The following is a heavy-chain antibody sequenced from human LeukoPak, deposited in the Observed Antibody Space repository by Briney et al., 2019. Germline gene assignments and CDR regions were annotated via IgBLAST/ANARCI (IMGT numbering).Heavy chain of an antibody. CDR3: ARVAAAGTDYFDY. V-gene: IGHV3-30-3*01. J-gene: IGHJ4*02. CDR2: ISYDGSNK. Sequence: GGSLRLSCAASGFTVSSNYMSWVRQAPGKGLEWVAVISYDGSNKYYADSVKGRFTISRDNSKNTLYLQMNSLRAEDTAVYYCARVAAAGTDYFDYWGQGTLVTVSS. D-gene: IGHD6-13*01. CDR1: GFTVSSNY.